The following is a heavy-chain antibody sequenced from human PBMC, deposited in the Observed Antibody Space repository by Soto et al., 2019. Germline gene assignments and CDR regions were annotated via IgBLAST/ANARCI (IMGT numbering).Heavy chain of an antibody. CDR3: AKGSASSRPYFFDY. D-gene: IGHD2-2*01. J-gene: IGHJ4*02. CDR2: ITDDALST. Sequence: EVQLLEAGGGLIQPGGSLRLSCSASGFTFSGYAMSWVRQAPGKGLEWVSAITDDALSTFNADSVKGRFAISRDNAKNTLYLQMSSLRAEDTAVYYCAKGSASSRPYFFDYWGQGTLVTVSS. CDR1: GFTFSGYA. V-gene: IGHV3-23*01.